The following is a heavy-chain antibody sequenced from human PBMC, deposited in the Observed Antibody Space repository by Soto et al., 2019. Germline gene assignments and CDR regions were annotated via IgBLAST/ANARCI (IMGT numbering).Heavy chain of an antibody. CDR2: ISHDGSNT. J-gene: IGHJ3*02. Sequence: GGALRLSCAASGFTFSAYCIHWVRPAPGKGLEWVAVISHDGSNTNYADSVKGRFTISRDNAKNSLYLQMNSLRDEDTAVYYCARGGGYYYSGDAFDIWGQGTMVTVSS. D-gene: IGHD3-10*01. V-gene: IGHV3-30*03. CDR3: ARGGGYYYSGDAFDI. CDR1: GFTFSAYC.